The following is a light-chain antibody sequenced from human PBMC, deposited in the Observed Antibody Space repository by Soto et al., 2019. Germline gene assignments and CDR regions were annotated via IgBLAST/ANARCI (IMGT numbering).Light chain of an antibody. CDR1: QSLDNC. J-gene: IGKJ5*01. V-gene: IGKV1-5*01. Sequence: DIHMTQSPSTLSASIGYRVTITCRASQSLDNCLAWYQQKPGKAPKLLIYAASTLQSGVPSRFSGSGSGTDFTLTISCLQSEDFATYYCQQYYSYPPTFGQGTRLEIK. CDR3: QQYYSYPPT. CDR2: AAS.